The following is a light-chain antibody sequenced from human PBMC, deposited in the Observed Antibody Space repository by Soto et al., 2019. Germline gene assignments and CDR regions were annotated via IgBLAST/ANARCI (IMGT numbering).Light chain of an antibody. CDR2: GAS. Sequence: EIMMTQSPGTLSVSPGEGATLSCTASQSVNLNLAWYQQKPGQPPRLLLYGASTRATGIPARFCGSGAGTEFTLPISSLQSEDYAAYYCRQYYSWPRGTFGPGTKVEIK. CDR3: RQYYSWPRGT. CDR1: QSVNLN. V-gene: IGKV3-15*01. J-gene: IGKJ3*01.